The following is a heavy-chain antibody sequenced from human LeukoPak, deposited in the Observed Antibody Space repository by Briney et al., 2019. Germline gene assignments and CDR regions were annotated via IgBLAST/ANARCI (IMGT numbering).Heavy chain of an antibody. CDR3: ASQKRDGYNYAYYYMDV. CDR1: GFTFSSYS. V-gene: IGHV3-21*01. Sequence: GGSLRLSCAASGFTFSSYSMNWVRQAPGKGLEWVSSISSSSSYIYYADSVKGRFTISRDNAKNSLYLQMNSLRAEDTAVYYCASQKRDGYNYAYYYMDVWGKGTTVTISS. D-gene: IGHD5-24*01. J-gene: IGHJ6*03. CDR2: ISSSSSYI.